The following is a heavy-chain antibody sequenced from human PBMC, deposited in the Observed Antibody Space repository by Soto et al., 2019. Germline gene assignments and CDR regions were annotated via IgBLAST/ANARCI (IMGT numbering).Heavy chain of an antibody. J-gene: IGHJ6*02. CDR2: INPNSGGT. V-gene: IGHV1-2*02. Sequence: QVQLVQSGAEVKKPGASVKVSCKASGYTFTGYYMHWVRQAPGQGLEWMGWINPNSGGTNYAQKFQGRVTMTRDPSSSPAYMELSRMRSDDTAVYYCARGGRDGNYLRRDYGMDVWGQGTTVTVSS. CDR3: ARGGRDGNYLRRDYGMDV. CDR1: GYTFTGYY. D-gene: IGHD1-7*01.